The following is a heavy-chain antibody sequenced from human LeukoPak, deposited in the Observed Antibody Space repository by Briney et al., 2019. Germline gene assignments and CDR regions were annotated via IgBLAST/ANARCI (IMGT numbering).Heavy chain of an antibody. J-gene: IGHJ5*01. D-gene: IGHD6-19*01. CDR1: DDSVSSSRYY. CDR2: IYHGSA. CDR3: AREGGRQWLVSGALDS. V-gene: IGHV4-61*01. Sequence: PSETLSLTCTVSDDSVSSSRYYWTWIRQPPGKGLEWIGYIYHGSATYNPSLESRVTLSMDTSKNQYSLKMTTVTAADTAVYYCAREGGRQWLVSGALDSWGQGTLVTVSS.